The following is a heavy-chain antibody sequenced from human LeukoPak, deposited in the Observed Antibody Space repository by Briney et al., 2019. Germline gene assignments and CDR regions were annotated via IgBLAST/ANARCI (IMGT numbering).Heavy chain of an antibody. J-gene: IGHJ4*02. Sequence: SETLSLTCTVSGGSINSYYWSWIRQPAGEGLAWIGRIYSSGSTNYNPSLKSRVSMSVDTSKNQFSLKLTSVTAADTAVYYCARGGKATVVTMWGQGILVTVSS. CDR3: ARGGKATVVTM. CDR1: GGSINSYY. V-gene: IGHV4-4*07. CDR2: IYSSGST. D-gene: IGHD4-23*01.